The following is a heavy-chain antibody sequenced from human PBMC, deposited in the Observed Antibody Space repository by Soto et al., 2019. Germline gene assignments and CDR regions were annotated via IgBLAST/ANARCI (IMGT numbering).Heavy chain of an antibody. CDR2: IYHSGST. J-gene: IGHJ6*02. CDR3: AREVGEYSYGYLRHYYGMAV. D-gene: IGHD5-18*01. Sequence: SSETLSLTCAVSGGSISSSNWWSWVRQPPGKGLEWIGEIYHSGSTNYNPSLKSRVTISVDKSKNQFSLKLSSVTAADTAVYYCAREVGEYSYGYLRHYYGMAVWGQGTTVTVSS. V-gene: IGHV4-4*02. CDR1: GGSISSSNW.